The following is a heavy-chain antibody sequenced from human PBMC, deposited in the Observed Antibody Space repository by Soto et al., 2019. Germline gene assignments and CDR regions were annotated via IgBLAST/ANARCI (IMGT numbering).Heavy chain of an antibody. CDR3: AKCPARMITFGGLYMDV. CDR2: ISGSGGST. CDR1: GFTFSSYA. J-gene: IGHJ6*03. Sequence: GGSLRLSCAASGFTFSSYAMSWVRQAPGKGLEWVSAISGSGGSTYYADSVKGRFTISRDNSKNTLYLQMNSLRAEDTAVYYCAKCPARMITFGGLYMDVWGKGTTVTVSS. D-gene: IGHD3-16*01. V-gene: IGHV3-23*01.